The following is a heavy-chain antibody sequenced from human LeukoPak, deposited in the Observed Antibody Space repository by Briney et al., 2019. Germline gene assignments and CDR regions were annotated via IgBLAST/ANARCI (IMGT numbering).Heavy chain of an antibody. D-gene: IGHD3-22*01. J-gene: IGHJ5*02. CDR1: GGSISSYY. CDR2: IYYSGST. CDR3: ARALYCYDSSGHPWFDP. Sequence: SETLSLTCTVSGGSISSYYWSWIRQPPGKGLECIGYIYYSGSTNYNPSLKSRVTISVDTSKNQFSLKLSSVTAADTAVYYCARALYCYDSSGHPWFDPWGQGTLVTVSS. V-gene: IGHV4-59*01.